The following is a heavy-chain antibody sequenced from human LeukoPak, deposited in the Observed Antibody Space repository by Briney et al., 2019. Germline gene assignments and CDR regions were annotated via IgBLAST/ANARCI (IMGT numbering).Heavy chain of an antibody. J-gene: IGHJ5*02. CDR3: AKDVVRVSSKGWFDP. D-gene: IGHD6-6*01. Sequence: PGGSLRLSCAASGFTFSSYAMSWVRQAPGKGLEWVSAISGSGGSTYYADSVKSRFTISRDNSKNTLYLQMNSLGAEDTAVYYCAKDVVRVSSKGWFDPWGQGTLVSVSS. V-gene: IGHV3-23*01. CDR2: ISGSGGST. CDR1: GFTFSSYA.